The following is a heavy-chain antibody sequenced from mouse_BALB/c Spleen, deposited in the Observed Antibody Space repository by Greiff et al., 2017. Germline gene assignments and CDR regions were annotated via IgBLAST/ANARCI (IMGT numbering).Heavy chain of an antibody. CDR3: ARSPPYYDYDRPLMDY. V-gene: IGHV1-14*01. CDR1: GYTFTSYV. CDR2: INPYNDGT. Sequence: EVQLQQSGPELVKPGASVKMSCKASGYTFTSYVMHWVKQKPGQGLEWIGYINPYNDGTKYNEKFKGKATLTSDKSSSTAYMELSSLTSEDSAVYYCARSPPYYDYDRPLMDYWGQGTSVTVSS. D-gene: IGHD2-4*01. J-gene: IGHJ4*01.